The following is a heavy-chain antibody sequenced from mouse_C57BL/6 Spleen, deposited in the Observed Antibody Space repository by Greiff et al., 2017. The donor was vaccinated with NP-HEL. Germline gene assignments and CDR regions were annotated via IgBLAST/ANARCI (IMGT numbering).Heavy chain of an antibody. CDR3: ARSPVGLSLYAMDY. V-gene: IGHV1-52*01. CDR2: IDPSDSET. Sequence: QVQLQQPGAELVRPGSSVKLSCKASGYTFTSYWMHWVKQRPIQGLEWIGNIDPSDSETPYNQKFKDKATLTVDKSSSTAYMQLSSLTSEDSAVYYCARSPVGLSLYAMDYWGQGTSVTVSS. J-gene: IGHJ4*01. CDR1: GYTFTSYW. D-gene: IGHD3-2*02.